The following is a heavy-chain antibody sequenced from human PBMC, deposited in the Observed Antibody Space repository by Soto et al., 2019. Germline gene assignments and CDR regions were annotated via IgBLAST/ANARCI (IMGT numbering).Heavy chain of an antibody. CDR2: INTNTGNP. D-gene: IGHD5-18*01. J-gene: IGHJ6*03. CDR1: GYTFTSYA. Sequence: ASVKVSCKASGYTFTSYAMNWVRQAPGQGLEWMGWINTNTGNPTYAQGFTGRFVFSLDTSVSTAYLQISSLKAEDTAVYYCARGQLWPYYCYMDVWGKGTTVTVSS. V-gene: IGHV7-4-1*02. CDR3: ARGQLWPYYCYMDV.